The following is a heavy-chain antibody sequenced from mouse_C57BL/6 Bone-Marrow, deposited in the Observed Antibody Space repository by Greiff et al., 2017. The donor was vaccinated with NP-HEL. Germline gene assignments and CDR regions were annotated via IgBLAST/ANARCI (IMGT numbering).Heavy chain of an antibody. CDR1: GYTFTSYG. Sequence: VKLQESGAELARPGASVKLSCKASGYTFTSYGISWVKQRTGQGLEWIGEIYPRSGNTYYNEKFKGKATLTADKSSSTAYMELRSLTSEDSAVYFCARSDYPLAMDYWGQGTSVTVSS. CDR2: IYPRSGNT. V-gene: IGHV1-81*01. D-gene: IGHD2-4*01. J-gene: IGHJ4*01. CDR3: ARSDYPLAMDY.